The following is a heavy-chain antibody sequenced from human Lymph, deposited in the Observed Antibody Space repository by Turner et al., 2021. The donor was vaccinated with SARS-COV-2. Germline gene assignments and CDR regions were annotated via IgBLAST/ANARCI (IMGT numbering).Heavy chain of an antibody. CDR2: LSYEGSNK. CDR3: ARSGPNFDY. J-gene: IGHJ4*02. Sequence: QVQRVESGGGVVQPGRSLRLSCSASGVTFSSYARLWVRQASGKGLDWVALLSYEGSNKYYADSVKGRFTISRENSKNTLSLQMNSLRAEDTAVYYCARSGPNFDYWGQGTLVTVSS. D-gene: IGHD7-27*01. V-gene: IGHV3-30-3*01. CDR1: GVTFSSYA.